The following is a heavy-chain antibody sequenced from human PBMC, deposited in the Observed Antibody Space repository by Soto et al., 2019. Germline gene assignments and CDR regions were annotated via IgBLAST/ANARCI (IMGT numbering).Heavy chain of an antibody. J-gene: IGHJ4*02. D-gene: IGHD6-19*01. Sequence: SETLSLTCTVSNGSISTNGHYWTWIRQRPGKGLEWIAYIYYTGNSYYNPSLKSRLTISIDTSKNQFSLTLRSVTAADTAVYYCAREQWGFDSWGQGTLVTVSS. V-gene: IGHV4-31*02. CDR3: AREQWGFDS. CDR2: IYYTGNS. CDR1: NGSISTNGHY.